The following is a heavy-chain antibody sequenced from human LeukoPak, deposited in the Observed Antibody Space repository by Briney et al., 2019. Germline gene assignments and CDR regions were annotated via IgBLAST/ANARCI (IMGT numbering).Heavy chain of an antibody. J-gene: IGHJ5*02. CDR2: IMPLFGTA. CDR3: ASDVHGDYGSGWFDP. V-gene: IGHV1-69*05. Sequence: SVKVSXETSGGTFNNSAISWVRQAPGQGLEWLGGIMPLFGTAGYAQTVQGRVTITRDESTRTVYLQLPRLTSDDTAVSYCASDVHGDYGSGWFDPWGQGTPVSASS. D-gene: IGHD4-17*01. CDR1: GGTFNNSA.